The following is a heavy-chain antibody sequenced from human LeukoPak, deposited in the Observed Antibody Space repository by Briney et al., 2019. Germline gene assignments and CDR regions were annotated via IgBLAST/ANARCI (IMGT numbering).Heavy chain of an antibody. Sequence: ASVKVSCKASGYTFTSYDINWVRQATGQGLEWMGWMNPNSGNTGYAQKFQGRVTITRNTSISTAYMELSSLRSEDTAVYYCARSAYYDFWSRYMDVWGKGTTVTVSS. CDR2: MNPNSGNT. J-gene: IGHJ6*03. D-gene: IGHD3-3*01. CDR1: GYTFTSYD. V-gene: IGHV1-8*03. CDR3: ARSAYYDFWSRYMDV.